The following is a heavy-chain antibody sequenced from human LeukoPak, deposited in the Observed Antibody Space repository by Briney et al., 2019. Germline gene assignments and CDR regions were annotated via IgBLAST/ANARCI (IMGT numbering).Heavy chain of an antibody. CDR2: IKEDGSDK. CDR3: ARDDPYFFDS. J-gene: IGHJ4*02. Sequence: HPGGSLRLSCVASGFTVSRYWMSWVRQAPGKRLEWVANIKEDGSDKYYVDSVKGRFTISRDNAKNSLYLQLNSLRVEDTAVYYCARDDPYFFDSWGQGTLVTVSS. V-gene: IGHV3-7*01. D-gene: IGHD3-10*01. CDR1: GFTVSRYW.